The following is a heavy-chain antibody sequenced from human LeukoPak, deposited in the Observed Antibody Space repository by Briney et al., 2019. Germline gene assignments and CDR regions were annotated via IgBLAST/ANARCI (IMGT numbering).Heavy chain of an antibody. CDR2: INGDGSST. CDR1: GFTFSRFW. V-gene: IGHV3-74*01. D-gene: IGHD3-22*01. Sequence: PGGSLRLSCAASGFTFSRFWMHWVRQAPGKGLVWVSRINGDGSSTNYADSVKGRFTISRDNAKSTLYLQMNSLRAEDTAVYYCAAYYYELHYWGQGTLVTVSS. J-gene: IGHJ4*02. CDR3: AAYYYELHY.